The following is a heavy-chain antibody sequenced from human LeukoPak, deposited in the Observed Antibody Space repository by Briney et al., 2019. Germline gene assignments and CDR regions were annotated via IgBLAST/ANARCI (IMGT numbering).Heavy chain of an antibody. Sequence: SETLSLTCTVSGGSISSDSYYWAWIRQPPGKGLEWIASIYYSGSTYYNPSLKSRVTISVDTSRNQFSLKLSSVTAADTAVYYCARGYSSSRPGYWGQGTLVTVSS. J-gene: IGHJ4*02. D-gene: IGHD6-13*01. V-gene: IGHV4-39*01. CDR1: GGSISSDSYY. CDR3: ARGYSSSRPGY. CDR2: IYYSGST.